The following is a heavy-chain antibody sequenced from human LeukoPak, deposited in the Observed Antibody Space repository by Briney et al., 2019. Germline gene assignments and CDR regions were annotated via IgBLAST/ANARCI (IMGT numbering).Heavy chain of an antibody. D-gene: IGHD1-7*01. CDR2: FDPEDGET. CDR1: GYTPTEFS. Sequence: GASVNVTCKHSGYTPTEFSLHSVRQAPGKGLEWMGGFDPEDGETIYAQKFQGRVTMTEDTSTDTAYMELSRLRSEDTAVYYCAAASGNTVGYWGQGTLVTVSS. CDR3: AAASGNTVGY. V-gene: IGHV1-24*01. J-gene: IGHJ4*02.